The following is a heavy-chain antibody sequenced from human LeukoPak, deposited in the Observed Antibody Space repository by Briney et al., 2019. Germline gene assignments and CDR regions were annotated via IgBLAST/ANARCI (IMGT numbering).Heavy chain of an antibody. V-gene: IGHV3-21*01. CDR2: ISSDSNHI. Sequence: PGGSLRLSCAASGFTLSTYSMNWVRQAPGKGLEWVSSISSDSNHIYYADSVKGRFTISRDNAKNSLYLQMNSLRAEDTAVYYCARLYCISTSCYADDFWGQGTLVTVSS. CDR3: ARLYCISTSCYADDF. D-gene: IGHD2-2*01. J-gene: IGHJ4*02. CDR1: GFTLSTYS.